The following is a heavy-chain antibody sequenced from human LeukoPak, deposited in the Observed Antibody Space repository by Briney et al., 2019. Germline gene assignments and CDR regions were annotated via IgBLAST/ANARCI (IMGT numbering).Heavy chain of an antibody. D-gene: IGHD1-26*01. V-gene: IGHV3-53*01. CDR2: IYSGGST. CDR3: ARAKELLADAFDI. J-gene: IGHJ3*02. Sequence: GGSLRLSCAASGFTVSSDYMSWVRQAPGKGLEWVSVIYSGGSTYYADSVKGRFTISRDNAKNSLYLQMNSLRAEDTAVYYRARAKELLADAFDIWGQGTMVTVSS. CDR1: GFTVSSDY.